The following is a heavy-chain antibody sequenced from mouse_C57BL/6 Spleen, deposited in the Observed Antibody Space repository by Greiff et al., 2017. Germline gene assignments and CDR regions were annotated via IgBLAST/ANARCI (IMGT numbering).Heavy chain of an antibody. D-gene: IGHD1-1*01. J-gene: IGHJ4*01. Sequence: EVKLVESGAELVRPGASVKLSCTASGFNIKDDYMHWVKQRPEQGLEWIGWIDPENGDTEYASKFQGKATITADTSSNTAYLQLSSLTSEDTAVYYCTTGDYGSSYNYYAMDYWGQGTSVTVSS. CDR3: TTGDYGSSYNYYAMDY. V-gene: IGHV14-4*01. CDR2: IDPENGDT. CDR1: GFNIKDDY.